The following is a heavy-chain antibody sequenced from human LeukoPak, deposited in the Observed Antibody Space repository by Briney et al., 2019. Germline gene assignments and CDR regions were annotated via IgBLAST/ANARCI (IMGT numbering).Heavy chain of an antibody. J-gene: IGHJ5*02. Sequence: ASVKVSCKASGYTFTGYYMHWVRQAPGQGLEWMGRINPNSGGTNYAQKFQGRVTMTRDTSISTAYMELSRLRSDDTAVYYCATLYYDTLTGSWFDPWGQGTLVTVSS. CDR3: ATLYYDTLTGSWFDP. CDR1: GYTFTGYY. D-gene: IGHD3-9*01. CDR2: INPNSGGT. V-gene: IGHV1-2*06.